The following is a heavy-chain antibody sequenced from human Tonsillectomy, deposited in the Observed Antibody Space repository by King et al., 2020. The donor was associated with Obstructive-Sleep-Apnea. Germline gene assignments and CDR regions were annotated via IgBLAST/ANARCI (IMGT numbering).Heavy chain of an antibody. V-gene: IGHV4-30-4*01. CDR1: GGSINSGDYY. Sequence: MQLQESGPGLVKPSQTLSLTCTVSGGSINSGDYYWTWIRQPPGKGLEWIGFIYHSGSTYFNPTLRSRVTASIDTSRNQFSLNLNSVTAADTAVYFCARWRGGSGNIDYWGQGILVTVSS. D-gene: IGHD3-10*01. CDR3: ARWRGGSGNIDY. J-gene: IGHJ4*02. CDR2: IYHSGST.